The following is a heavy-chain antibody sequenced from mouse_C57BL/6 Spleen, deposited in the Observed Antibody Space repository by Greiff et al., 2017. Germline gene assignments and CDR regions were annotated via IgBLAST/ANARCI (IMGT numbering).Heavy chain of an antibody. CDR1: GYSITSDY. J-gene: IGHJ2*01. V-gene: IGHV3-8*01. Sequence: EVKLVESGPGLAKPSQTLSLTCSVTGYSITSDYWNWIGKFPGNKLEYMGYISYSGSTYYNPSLNSRISITRDTSKNQYYLQLNSVTTEDTATYYCARSLTGTYYFDYWGQGTTLTVSS. CDR3: ARSLTGTYYFDY. CDR2: ISYSGST. D-gene: IGHD4-1*01.